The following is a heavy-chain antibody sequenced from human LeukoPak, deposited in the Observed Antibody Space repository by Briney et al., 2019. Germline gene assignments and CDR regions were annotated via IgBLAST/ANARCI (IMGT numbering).Heavy chain of an antibody. CDR1: GYTFTSYF. D-gene: IGHD1-1*01. CDR3: ARETSDS. CDR2: INPSGSTT. Sequence: ASVKVSCKASGYTFTSYFMHWVRQAPGQGLEWLGMINPSGSTTTYAQKFQGRVTMTRDTSTSTVYLELSSLRSEDTAVYYCARETSDSWGQGTLVTVSS. V-gene: IGHV1-46*01. J-gene: IGHJ5*01.